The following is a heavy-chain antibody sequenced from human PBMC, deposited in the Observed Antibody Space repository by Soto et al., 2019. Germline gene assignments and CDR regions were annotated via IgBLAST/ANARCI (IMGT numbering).Heavy chain of an antibody. D-gene: IGHD3-10*01. V-gene: IGHV1-18*04. J-gene: IGHJ6*02. CDR2: ISAYNGNT. Sequence: QVQLVQSGAEVKKPGASVKVSCKASGYTFTSYGISWVRQAPGQGLEWMGWISAYNGNTNYAQKLQGRVTMTTDTSTRTGYMELRSLRSDDTAVYYCASMVRGVIIGYYYYGMDVWGQGTTVTVSS. CDR1: GYTFTSYG. CDR3: ASMVRGVIIGYYYYGMDV.